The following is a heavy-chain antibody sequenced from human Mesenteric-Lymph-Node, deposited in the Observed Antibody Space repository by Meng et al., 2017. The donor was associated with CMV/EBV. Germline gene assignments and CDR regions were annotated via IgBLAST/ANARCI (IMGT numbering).Heavy chain of an antibody. Sequence: SETLSLTCSVSGGSISPYYWSWIRQPPGKGLEWIGYTYFSGNTNYNPSLKSRVTISVDTSKNQFSLRLISVTAADTAVYYCARVDTYGYDYYYAMDVWGQGTTVTVSS. CDR2: TYFSGNT. CDR3: ARVDTYGYDYYYAMDV. J-gene: IGHJ6*02. D-gene: IGHD3-10*01. V-gene: IGHV4-59*01. CDR1: GGSISPYY.